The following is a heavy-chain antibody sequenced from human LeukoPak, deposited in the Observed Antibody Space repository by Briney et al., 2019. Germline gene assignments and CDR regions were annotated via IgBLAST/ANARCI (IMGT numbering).Heavy chain of an antibody. V-gene: IGHV3-7*01. Sequence: PGGSLRLSCAASGFTFSSYWMSWVRQAPGKGLEWVANIKQDGSEKYYVDSVKGRFTISRDNAKNSLYLQMNSLRAEDTAVYYCASQAPYYYDSSGYYYLDYWGQGTLVTVSS. D-gene: IGHD3-22*01. J-gene: IGHJ4*02. CDR2: IKQDGSEK. CDR3: ASQAPYYYDSSGYYYLDY. CDR1: GFTFSSYW.